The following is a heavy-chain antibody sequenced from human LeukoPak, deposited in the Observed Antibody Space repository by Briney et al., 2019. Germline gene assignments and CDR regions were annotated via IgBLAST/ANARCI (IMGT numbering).Heavy chain of an antibody. CDR1: GFTFDDYA. D-gene: IGHD6-25*01. Sequence: GGSLRLSCAASGFTFDDYAMHWVRQAPGKGLEWVSGISWNSGSIGYADSVKGRFTISRDNAKNSLYLQMNSLRTEDTALYYCAKDGVAATPFDYWGQGTLVTVSS. J-gene: IGHJ4*02. V-gene: IGHV3-9*01. CDR3: AKDGVAATPFDY. CDR2: ISWNSGSI.